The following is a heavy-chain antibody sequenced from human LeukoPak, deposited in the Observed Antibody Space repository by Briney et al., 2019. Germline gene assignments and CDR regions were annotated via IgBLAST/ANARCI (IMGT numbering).Heavy chain of an antibody. D-gene: IGHD3-10*01. CDR2: INSDGSST. CDR1: GFTFSSYW. CDR3: ARAYYYGSDNWFDP. Sequence: GGSLRLSCAASGFTFSSYWMHWVRQAPGKGLVWVSRINSDGSSTSYADSVKGRFTISGDNAKNTLYLQMNSLRAEDTAVYYCARAYYYGSDNWFDPWGQGTLVTVSS. J-gene: IGHJ5*02. V-gene: IGHV3-74*01.